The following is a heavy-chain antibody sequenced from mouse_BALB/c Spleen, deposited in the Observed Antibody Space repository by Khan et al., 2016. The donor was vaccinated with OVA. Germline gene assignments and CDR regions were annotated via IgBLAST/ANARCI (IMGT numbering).Heavy chain of an antibody. J-gene: IGHJ2*01. D-gene: IGHD1-1*01. Sequence: QVQLQQSGAELAKPGASVKMSCKASGYTFINYWILWVKQRPGQGLEWIGYINPSTGYTEYNQNFKDKATLTAEQSSSTAYMQLSSLPSEDSKVYYCARRGLRWDFDYWGQGTTLTVSS. V-gene: IGHV1-7*01. CDR1: GYTFINYW. CDR2: INPSTGYT. CDR3: ARRGLRWDFDY.